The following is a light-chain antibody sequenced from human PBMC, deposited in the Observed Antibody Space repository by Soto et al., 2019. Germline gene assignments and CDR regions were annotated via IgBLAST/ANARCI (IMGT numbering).Light chain of an antibody. CDR3: QQYGRSPRT. CDR1: QSISSY. J-gene: IGKJ1*01. V-gene: IGKV3-20*01. CDR2: GAS. Sequence: VLTQSPGTLSLSPGERATLSCRASQSISSYVAWYQQKPGQAPRLLIYGASTRADGIADRFSGSGSGTDFTLSIRRLEPEEFAVYYCQQYGRSPRTFGQGTKVDIK.